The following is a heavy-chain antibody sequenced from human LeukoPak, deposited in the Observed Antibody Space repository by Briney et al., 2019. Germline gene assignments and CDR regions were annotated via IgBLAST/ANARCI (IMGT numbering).Heavy chain of an antibody. D-gene: IGHD3-9*01. J-gene: IGHJ4*02. V-gene: IGHV3-9*01. CDR1: GFTFADYA. CDR2: ISWNSGSI. Sequence: PGGSLRLSCAASGFTFADYAMHWVRQAPGKGLEWVSGISWNSGSIGYADSVKGRFTISRDNAKNSLYLQMNSLRAEDTALYYCAKGDYDILTGPTGWGQGTLVTVSS. CDR3: AKGDYDILTGPTG.